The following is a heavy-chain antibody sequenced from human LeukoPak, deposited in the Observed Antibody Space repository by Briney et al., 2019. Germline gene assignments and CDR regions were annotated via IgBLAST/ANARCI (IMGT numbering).Heavy chain of an antibody. CDR3: ARDLGQQLVDFDY. J-gene: IGHJ4*02. CDR2: ISSSSYI. V-gene: IGHV3-21*01. D-gene: IGHD6-13*01. CDR1: GFTFSSYS. Sequence: PGGSLRLSCAASGFTFSSYSMNWVRQAPGKGLEWVSSISSSSYIYYADSVKGRFTISRDNAKNSLYLQMNSLRAEDTAVYYCARDLGQQLVDFDYWGQGTLVTVSS.